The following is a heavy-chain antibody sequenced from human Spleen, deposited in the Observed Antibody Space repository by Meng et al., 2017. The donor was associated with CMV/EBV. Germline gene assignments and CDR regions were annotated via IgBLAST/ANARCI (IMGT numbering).Heavy chain of an antibody. V-gene: IGHV3-20*01. Sequence: GESLKISCAAPGFRFDAHGMNWVRQAPGKGLEWVSGITWNGGRTGYADTVKGRFTISRDNARNSLYLQMNSLRAEATAFYHCASDTSYGSFDYWGQGTMVTVSS. CDR3: ASDTSYGSFDY. CDR2: ITWNGGRT. CDR1: GFRFDAHG. D-gene: IGHD3-10*01. J-gene: IGHJ4*02.